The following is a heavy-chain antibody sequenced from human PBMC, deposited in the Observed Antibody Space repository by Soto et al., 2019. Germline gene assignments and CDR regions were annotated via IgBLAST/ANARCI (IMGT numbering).Heavy chain of an antibody. CDR2: VNHKRGDA. CDR3: ARDPGIPGRYWYFDL. V-gene: IGHV1-2*04. D-gene: IGHD1-20*01. J-gene: IGHJ2*01. CDR1: GYRFTDYY. Sequence: QVVLVQSGAEVRKPGASVKVSCKASGYRFTDYYIHWVRQAPGQGPEWMGWVNHKRGDAVYAQKFQGWVTMTRDTATPTAYLEVNSLKSDDTAVYYCARDPGIPGRYWYFDLWGRGTLVTVSS.